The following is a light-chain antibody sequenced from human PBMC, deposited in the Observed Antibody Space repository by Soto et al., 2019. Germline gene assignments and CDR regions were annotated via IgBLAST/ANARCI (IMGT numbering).Light chain of an antibody. CDR1: QSVTNSY. CDR2: GAS. V-gene: IGKV3-15*01. J-gene: IGKJ4*01. CDR3: QQYSNWPLT. Sequence: EIVMAQSPVTLSVSPGERATLSCRASQSVTNSYLAWYQQKPGQAPRLLIFGASTRAAGIPARFSGSGSGTEFTLTISSLQSEDFEVYYCQQYSNWPLTFGAGTKVDIX.